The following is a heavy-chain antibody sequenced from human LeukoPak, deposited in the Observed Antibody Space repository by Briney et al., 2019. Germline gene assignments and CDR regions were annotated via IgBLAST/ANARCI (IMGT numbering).Heavy chain of an antibody. Sequence: GGSLRLSCAASGFTFDDYGMSWVRQAPGKGLEWVSSITEDSSYIYYADSVKGRFTISRDNAKNSLSLQMNSLRAEDTAVYYCARHRTASDYWGQGTLVTVSS. CDR1: GFTFDDYG. D-gene: IGHD3-16*02. V-gene: IGHV3-21*01. CDR2: ITEDSSYI. J-gene: IGHJ4*02. CDR3: ARHRTASDY.